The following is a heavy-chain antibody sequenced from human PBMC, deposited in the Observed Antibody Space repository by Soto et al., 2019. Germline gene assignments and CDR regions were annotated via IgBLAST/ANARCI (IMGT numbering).Heavy chain of an antibody. CDR2: IYYSGST. J-gene: IGHJ6*02. D-gene: IGHD3-3*01. V-gene: IGHV4-31*03. CDR1: GGSISSGGYY. Sequence: TLSLTCTVSGGSISSGGYYWSWIRQHPGKGLEWIGYIYYSGSTYYNPSLKSRVTISVDTSKNQFSLKLSSVTAADTAVYYCARGGDDFWSGYYSYYYYGMDVWGQGTTVTVSS. CDR3: ARGGDDFWSGYYSYYYYGMDV.